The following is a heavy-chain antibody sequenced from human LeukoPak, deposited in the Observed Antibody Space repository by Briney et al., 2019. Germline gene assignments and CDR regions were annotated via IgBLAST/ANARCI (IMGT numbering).Heavy chain of an antibody. CDR1: GFTLSSYG. CDR2: ISYDGSNK. J-gene: IGHJ4*02. V-gene: IGHV3-30*03. Sequence: GRSLRLSCAASGFTLSSYGMQWVRQAPGKGREWGAVISYDGSNKYYADSVKGRFTISRGNSKNTLYLQMNSLRAEDTAVYYCASLSPLFDYWGQGTLVTVSS. CDR3: ASLSPLFDY.